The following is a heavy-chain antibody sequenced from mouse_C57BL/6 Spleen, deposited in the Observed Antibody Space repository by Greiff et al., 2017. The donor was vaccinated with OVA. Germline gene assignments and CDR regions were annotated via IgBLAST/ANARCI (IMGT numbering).Heavy chain of an antibody. Sequence: QVQLQQSGAELVRPGASVKLSCKASGYTFTDYYINWVKQRPGQGLEWIARIYPGSGNTYYNEKFKGKATLTAAQSSSTAYMQLSSLTSEDSAVYVCASGSYYDYVFAYWGQGTLVTVSA. V-gene: IGHV1-76*01. CDR2: IYPGSGNT. J-gene: IGHJ3*01. CDR3: ASGSYYDYVFAY. CDR1: GYTFTDYY. D-gene: IGHD2-4*01.